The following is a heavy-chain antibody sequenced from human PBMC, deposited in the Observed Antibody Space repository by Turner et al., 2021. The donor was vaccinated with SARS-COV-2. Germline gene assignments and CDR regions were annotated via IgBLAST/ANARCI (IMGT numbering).Heavy chain of an antibody. D-gene: IGHD1-1*01. Sequence: EVQLVESGGGFVQPGGSLRLSCAVSGFTFSTYWMHWVRQAPGKGLVWVSRIDTDGSTTNYADSVKGRFTISRDNAKNTLYLQMNSLRAEDTAVYYCGRDLSGRSDYWGQGTLVTVSS. CDR3: GRDLSGRSDY. V-gene: IGHV3-74*01. J-gene: IGHJ4*02. CDR1: GFTFSTYW. CDR2: IDTDGSTT.